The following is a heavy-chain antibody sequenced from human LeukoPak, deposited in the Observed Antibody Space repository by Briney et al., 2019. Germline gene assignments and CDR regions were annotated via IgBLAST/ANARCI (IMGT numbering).Heavy chain of an antibody. CDR3: ARTSVRCSSTSCYRHNWFDP. V-gene: IGHV4-34*01. J-gene: IGHJ5*02. CDR1: GGSFSGYY. Sequence: SETLSLTCAVYGGSFSGYYWSWIRQPPGKGLEWIGEINHSGSTNYNPSLKSRVTISVDTSKNQFSLKLSSVTAADTAVYYCARTSVRCSSTSCYRHNWFDPWGQGTLVTVSS. D-gene: IGHD2-2*01. CDR2: INHSGST.